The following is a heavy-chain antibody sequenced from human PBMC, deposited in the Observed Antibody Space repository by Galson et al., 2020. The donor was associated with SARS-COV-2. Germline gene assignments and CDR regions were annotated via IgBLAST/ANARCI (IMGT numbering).Heavy chain of an antibody. CDR3: ARDSDSGSYFIVGDVFDI. CDR2: ISTSGTT. Sequence: SETLSLTCTVSGGSISSITYYWSWIRQPAGKGLEWIGGISTSGTTNYNPSLKSRVTISVDTSKNQFSLKLTSVTAADTAVYYWARDSDSGSYFIVGDVFDIWGQGTMVTVSS. D-gene: IGHD1-26*01. CDR1: GGSISSITYY. J-gene: IGHJ3*02. V-gene: IGHV4-61*02.